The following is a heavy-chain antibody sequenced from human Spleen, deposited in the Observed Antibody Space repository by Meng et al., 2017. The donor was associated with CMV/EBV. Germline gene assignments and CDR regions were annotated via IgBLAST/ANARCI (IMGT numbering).Heavy chain of an antibody. J-gene: IGHJ4*02. CDR3: ARVVRRFPGITSHFEY. CDR1: GYTFTAHY. D-gene: IGHD1-14*01. CDR2: IHPHRGDT. V-gene: IGHV1-2*02. Sequence: ASVKVSCKASGYTFTAHYFHWVRQAPGQGLEWMGWIHPHRGDTNYAQQFQGRVTLTRDTSINTGYMELSRLRSDETAVYYCARVVRRFPGITSHFEYWGQGTLVTVSS.